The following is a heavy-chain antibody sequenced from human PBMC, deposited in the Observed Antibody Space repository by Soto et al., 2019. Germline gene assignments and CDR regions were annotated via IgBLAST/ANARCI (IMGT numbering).Heavy chain of an antibody. CDR2: ISAYNGNT. Sequence: ASVKVSCKASGYTFTSYGISWVRQAPGQGLEWMGWISAYNGNTNYAQKLQGRVTMTTDTSTSTAYMELRSLRSDDTAVYYCARDGIVVVTTDAFDIWGQGTMVTVSS. J-gene: IGHJ3*02. V-gene: IGHV1-18*01. CDR3: ARDGIVVVTTDAFDI. CDR1: GYTFTSYG. D-gene: IGHD2-21*02.